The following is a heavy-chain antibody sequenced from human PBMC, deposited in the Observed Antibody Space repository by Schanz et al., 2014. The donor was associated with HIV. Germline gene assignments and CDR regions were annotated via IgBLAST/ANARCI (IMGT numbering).Heavy chain of an antibody. V-gene: IGHV3-30*02. CDR3: AKVARWDYYNMDV. CDR2: IWYDGTNK. Sequence: QVHLVESGGGLVKPGGSLRLSCAASGFTFSTYGMHWVRQAPGKGLEWVAVIWYDGTNKYYADSVKGRFTISRDNSKNTLYLQMNSLRAEDTAVYHCAKVARWDYYNMDVWGQGTTVTVSS. CDR1: GFTFSTYG. J-gene: IGHJ6*02.